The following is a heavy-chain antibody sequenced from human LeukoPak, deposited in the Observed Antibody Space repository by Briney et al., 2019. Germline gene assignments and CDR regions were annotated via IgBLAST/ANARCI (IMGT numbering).Heavy chain of an antibody. D-gene: IGHD3-22*01. Sequence: ASVKVSCKASGYTFTSYYMHWVRQAPGQGLEWMGIINPSGGSTSYAQKFQGRVTITADKSTSTAYMELSSLRSEDTAVYYCARGSKYYYDSSGDSPVDYWGQGTLVTVSS. V-gene: IGHV1-46*01. CDR1: GYTFTSYY. CDR2: INPSGGST. J-gene: IGHJ4*02. CDR3: ARGSKYYYDSSGDSPVDY.